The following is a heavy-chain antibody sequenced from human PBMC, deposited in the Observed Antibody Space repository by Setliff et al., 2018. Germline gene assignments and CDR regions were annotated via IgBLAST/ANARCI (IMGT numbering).Heavy chain of an antibody. CDR2: IHHRGST. CDR1: GYSISSGYY. Sequence: SDTLSLTCAVSGYSISSGYYWGWIRQPPGKGLEWIGSIHHRGSTYYNPSLKSRVTISVDTSKNQFSLKLSSVTAADTAVYYCARSSYSGSYLNVWGQGTTVTVSS. J-gene: IGHJ6*02. V-gene: IGHV4-38-2*01. D-gene: IGHD1-26*01. CDR3: ARSSYSGSYLNV.